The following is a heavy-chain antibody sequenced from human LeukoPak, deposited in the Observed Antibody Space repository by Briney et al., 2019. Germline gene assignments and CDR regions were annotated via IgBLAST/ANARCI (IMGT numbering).Heavy chain of an antibody. V-gene: IGHV3-21*01. D-gene: IGHD1-1*01. J-gene: IGHJ4*02. CDR1: GFTFSSYS. CDR2: ISSSSSYI. CDR3: ARDRETGERQYFDY. Sequence: GGSLRLSCAASGFTFSSYSMNWVRQAPGKGLEWVSSISSSSSYIYYADSVKGRFTISRDNAKNSLYLQMNSLRAEDTAVYYCARDRETGERQYFDYWGQGTLVTVSS.